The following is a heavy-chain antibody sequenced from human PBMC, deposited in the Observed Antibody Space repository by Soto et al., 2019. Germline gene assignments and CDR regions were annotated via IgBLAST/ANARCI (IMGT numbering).Heavy chain of an antibody. D-gene: IGHD1-26*01. V-gene: IGHV1-3*01. CDR1: GYTFTSYA. Sequence: QVQLVQSGAEVKKPGASVKVSCKASGYTFTSYAMHWVRQAPGQRLEWMGWINAGNGNTKYSQKFQVRVTITRDTSASTAYMELSSLRSEDTAVYYCARDRGGYSWFDPWGQGTLVTVSS. J-gene: IGHJ5*02. CDR2: INAGNGNT. CDR3: ARDRGGYSWFDP.